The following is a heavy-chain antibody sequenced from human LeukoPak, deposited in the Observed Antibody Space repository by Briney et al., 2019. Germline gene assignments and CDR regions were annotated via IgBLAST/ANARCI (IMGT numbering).Heavy chain of an antibody. D-gene: IGHD4-23*01. CDR1: GFTFSSYN. V-gene: IGHV3-21*01. CDR2: ISSGSRFI. J-gene: IGHJ4*02. CDR3: ARDNHDYGGNSLRY. Sequence: PGGSLRLSCAASGFTFSSYNMNWVRQAPGKGLQWVSSISSGSRFIYYEDSVKGRFTISRDNAKNSLFLQMSSLGAEDTAVYYCARDNHDYGGNSLRYWGQGTLVTVSS.